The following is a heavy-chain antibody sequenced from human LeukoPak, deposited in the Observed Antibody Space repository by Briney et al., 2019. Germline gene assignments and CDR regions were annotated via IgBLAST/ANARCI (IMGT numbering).Heavy chain of an antibody. CDR2: ISGSGGST. V-gene: IGHV3-23*01. J-gene: IGHJ6*02. CDR1: GFTFSSYA. D-gene: IGHD6-13*01. Sequence: PGGSLRLSCAASGFTFSSYAMGWVRQAPGKGLEWVPAISGSGGSTYYADSVKGRFTISRDNSKNTLYLQMNSLRAEDTAVYYCANRIAAAGARGMDVWGQGTTVTVSS. CDR3: ANRIAAAGARGMDV.